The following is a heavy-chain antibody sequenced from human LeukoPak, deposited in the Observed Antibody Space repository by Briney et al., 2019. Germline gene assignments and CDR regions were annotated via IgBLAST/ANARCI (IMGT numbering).Heavy chain of an antibody. Sequence: GGSLRPSCAASGFTFSTYEMNWVRQAPGRRLEWVSYITSSSTIYYADSVKGRFTISRDNAKNSLYLQMNSLRAEDTAVYFCARDHYTSSFFDYWGRGTLVTVSS. J-gene: IGHJ4*02. CDR3: ARDHYTSSFFDY. CDR2: ITSSSTI. CDR1: GFTFSTYE. V-gene: IGHV3-48*03. D-gene: IGHD6-6*01.